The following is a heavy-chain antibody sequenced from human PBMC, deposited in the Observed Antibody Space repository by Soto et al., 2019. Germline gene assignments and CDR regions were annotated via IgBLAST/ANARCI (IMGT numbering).Heavy chain of an antibody. CDR2: ISYDGSNK. V-gene: IGHV3-30*18. Sequence: GSLRLSCAASGFTFSSYGMHWVRQAPGKGLEWVAVISYDGSNKYYADSVKGRFTISRDNSKNTLYLQMNSLRAEDTAVYYCAKDHDWYYDFWSGSGMDVWGQGTTVTVSS. CDR1: GFTFSSYG. J-gene: IGHJ6*02. CDR3: AKDHDWYYDFWSGSGMDV. D-gene: IGHD3-3*01.